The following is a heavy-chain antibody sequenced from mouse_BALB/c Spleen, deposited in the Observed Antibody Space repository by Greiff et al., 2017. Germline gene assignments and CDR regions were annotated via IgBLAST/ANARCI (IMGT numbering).Heavy chain of an antibody. CDR1: GFTFSSYA. V-gene: IGHV5-6-5*01. CDR2: ISSGGST. Sequence: EVKVEESGGGLVKPGGSLKLSCAASGFTFSSYAMSWVRQTPEKRLEWVASISSGGSTYYPDSVKGRFTISRDNARNILYLQMSSLRSEDTAMYYCARGPDYYGSSYNWYFDVWGAGTTVTVSS. CDR3: ARGPDYYGSSYNWYFDV. J-gene: IGHJ1*01. D-gene: IGHD1-1*01.